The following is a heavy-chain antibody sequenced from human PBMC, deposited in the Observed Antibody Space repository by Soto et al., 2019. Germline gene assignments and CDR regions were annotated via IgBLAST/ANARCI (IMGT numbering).Heavy chain of an antibody. Sequence: PSETLSLTCSVSGGSVTGGGYYWSWIRQLPGKGLEWIGYIYHTGSTFYNPSLKSRVTISLDTSRSQFSLKLTSVTAADTAMYYCAGSPARSIFDYWGQGSLVTVSS. CDR1: GGSVTGGGYY. CDR2: IYHTGST. D-gene: IGHD3-10*01. V-gene: IGHV4-31*03. J-gene: IGHJ4*02. CDR3: AGSPARSIFDY.